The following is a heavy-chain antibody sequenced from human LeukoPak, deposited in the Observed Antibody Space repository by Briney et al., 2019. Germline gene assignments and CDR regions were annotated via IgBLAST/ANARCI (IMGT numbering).Heavy chain of an antibody. D-gene: IGHD6-13*01. Sequence: PGGSLRLSCAASGFTFSFYAMSWVRQAPGKGLEWVSVISGSGASTYYADSVKGRFAISRDNSQNTLYLQMNSLRAEDTAVYYCAKREQHLVQYYFDYWGQGTLVTVSS. J-gene: IGHJ4*02. CDR2: ISGSGAST. CDR1: GFTFSFYA. CDR3: AKREQHLVQYYFDY. V-gene: IGHV3-23*01.